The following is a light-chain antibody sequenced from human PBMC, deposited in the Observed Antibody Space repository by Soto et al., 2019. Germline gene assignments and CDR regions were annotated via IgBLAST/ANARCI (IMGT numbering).Light chain of an antibody. CDR1: QSVSKY. J-gene: IGKJ1*01. CDR2: DAS. Sequence: EIVLTQSPATLSLSPGERATLSCRASQSVSKYLAWYQQKRGQAPRLLIYDASNRATGIPARFSGSGSGTDFTLTISSLEPEDFAVYYCQQHNNWPPWTFGQGTKVEIK. CDR3: QQHNNWPPWT. V-gene: IGKV3-11*01.